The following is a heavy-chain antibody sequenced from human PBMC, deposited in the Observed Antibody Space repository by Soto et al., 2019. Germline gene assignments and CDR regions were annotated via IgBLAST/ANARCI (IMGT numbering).Heavy chain of an antibody. V-gene: IGHV1-3*01. CDR1: GFSFSDTL. Sequence: QVQLVQSGAEARKPGASVNISCRASGFSFSDTLINWVRQAPGQSLEWMGWINPDNANTRYSQTFQGRVTISRHSSASIAYVEVIDLTSEGPAVDYGARDILSVGPRANDAVDVWGQGTMVTVSS. CDR2: INPDNANT. J-gene: IGHJ3*01. CDR3: ARDILSVGPRANDAVDV. D-gene: IGHD2-8*02.